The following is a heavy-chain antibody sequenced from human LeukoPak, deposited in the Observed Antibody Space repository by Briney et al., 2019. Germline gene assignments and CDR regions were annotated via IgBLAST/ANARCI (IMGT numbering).Heavy chain of an antibody. V-gene: IGHV1-2*02. CDR2: INPNSGGT. CDR3: AISDYGGRSPPLDY. J-gene: IGHJ4*02. Sequence: ASVKVSCKASGYTFTGYFIHWVRQAPGQGLEWMGWINPNSGGTNYAQKFQGRVTMTRDTSISTAYMELSRLRSDDTAVYYCAISDYGGRSPPLDYWGQGTLVTVSS. D-gene: IGHD4-23*01. CDR1: GYTFTGYF.